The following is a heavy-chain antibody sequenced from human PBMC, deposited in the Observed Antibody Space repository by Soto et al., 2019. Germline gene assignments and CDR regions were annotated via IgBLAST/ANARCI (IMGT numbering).Heavy chain of an antibody. J-gene: IGHJ6*02. CDR3: AHRDLHYYYYCMDV. CDR2: IYWDDDK. CDR1: GFSLSTSGVG. Sequence: QITLKESGPTLVKPTQTLTLTCTFSGFSLSTSGVGVGWIRQPPGKALEWLALIYWDDDKRYSPSLKSRLTITKDTSKNQVVLTMTNMDPVDTATYYCAHRDLHYYYYCMDVWGQGTTVTVSS. V-gene: IGHV2-5*02.